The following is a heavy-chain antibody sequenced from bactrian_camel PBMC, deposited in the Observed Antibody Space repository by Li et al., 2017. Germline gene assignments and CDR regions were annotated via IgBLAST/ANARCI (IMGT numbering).Heavy chain of an antibody. V-gene: IGHV3S59*01. CDR1: GYTYASYS. J-gene: IGHJ6*01. D-gene: IGHD1*01. Sequence: VQLVESGGASVQAGGSLRLSCAGSGYTYASYSMGWFRQSPGKQREGVAIIYIRTKSVAGDTTYYPDSVKGRFTVSQDSAKNILYLQMNSLKPEDTAMYYCAARSVGWCPLFEHWLGKRAYTPSGYFANWGQGTQVTVS. CDR3: AARSVGWCPLFEHWLGKRAYTPSGYFAN. CDR2: KSVAGDTT.